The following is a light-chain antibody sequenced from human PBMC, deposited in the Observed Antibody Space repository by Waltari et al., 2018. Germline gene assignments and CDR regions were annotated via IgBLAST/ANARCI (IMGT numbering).Light chain of an antibody. CDR1: QSVLHSSTNKNY. J-gene: IGKJ1*01. CDR3: QQYYSTPRT. CDR2: WAS. Sequence: DIVMTQSPDSLAVSLGEKATSNCKSSQSVLHSSTNKNYLAWYQQKPGQPPKLLIYWASTRESGIPDRFSGSGSGTDFTLTVGSLQAEDVAVYYCQQYYSTPRTFGQGTRVELK. V-gene: IGKV4-1*01.